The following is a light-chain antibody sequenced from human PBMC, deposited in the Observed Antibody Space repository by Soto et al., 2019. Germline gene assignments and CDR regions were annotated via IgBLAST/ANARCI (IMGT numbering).Light chain of an antibody. CDR3: ALYMGSGAYL. J-gene: IGLJ1*01. CDR1: SAPISTTYY. Sequence: QTVVIQESSLSVSHGGTVTLTCGLRSAPISTTYYPAWYQQTPGQAPRTLIYSTNTRSSGVPDRFSGSIRGNKAALTITGAQAEDEAEYHCALYMGSGAYLFGPGTKLTVL. CDR2: STN. V-gene: IGLV8-61*01.